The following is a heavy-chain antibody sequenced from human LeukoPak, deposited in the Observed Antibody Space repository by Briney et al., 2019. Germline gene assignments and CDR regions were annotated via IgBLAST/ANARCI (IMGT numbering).Heavy chain of an antibody. Sequence: GGSLRLSCAASGFTFSSYGMHWVRQAPGKGLEWVAVIWYDGSNKYYADSVKGRFTISRDNAKNSLSLQMNSLRAEDTAVYYCARGGARYDCWGQGTLVTVSS. V-gene: IGHV3-33*03. CDR3: ARGGARYDC. D-gene: IGHD3-16*01. CDR1: GFTFSSYG. J-gene: IGHJ4*02. CDR2: IWYDGSNK.